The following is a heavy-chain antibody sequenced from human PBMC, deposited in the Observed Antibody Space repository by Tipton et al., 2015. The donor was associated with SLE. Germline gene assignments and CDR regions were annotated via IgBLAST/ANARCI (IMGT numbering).Heavy chain of an antibody. CDR2: VFHSGST. Sequence: TLSLTCSVSGGSITNDYWGWVRQPPGKGLEWIGYVFHSGSTNYNPSLKSRLSLSVDTSKNQISLNLRSVTAADTAVYYCARAPTWSDASGFYYAPFDNWGQGTLVTVSS. CDR3: ARAPTWSDASGFYYAPFDN. V-gene: IGHV4-59*01. J-gene: IGHJ4*02. CDR1: GGSITNDY. D-gene: IGHD3-22*01.